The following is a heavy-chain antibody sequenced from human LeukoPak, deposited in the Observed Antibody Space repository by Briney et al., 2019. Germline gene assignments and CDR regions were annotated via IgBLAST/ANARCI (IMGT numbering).Heavy chain of an antibody. CDR1: GGSISSYY. J-gene: IGHJ4*02. V-gene: IGHV4-4*07. CDR2: IYTSGST. Sequence: SETLSLTCTVSGGSISSYYWSWIRQPAGKGLEWIGRIYTSGSTNYNPSLKSRVTMSVDTSKNQFSLKLSSVTAADTAVYYCARGRQMVYTNYNWNDRLLYYFDYWGQGTLVTVSS. D-gene: IGHD1-20*01. CDR3: ARGRQMVYTNYNWNDRLLYYFDY.